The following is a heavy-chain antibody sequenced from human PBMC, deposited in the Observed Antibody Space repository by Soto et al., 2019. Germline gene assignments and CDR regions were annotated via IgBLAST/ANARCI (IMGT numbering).Heavy chain of an antibody. CDR1: GFTFSSYS. CDR3: ARAGYSSSWLRYYYYMDV. Sequence: GGSLRLSCAASGFTFSSYSMNWVRQAPGKGLEWVSSISSSSSYIYYADSVKGRFTISRDNAKNSLYLQMNSLRAEDTAVYYCARAGYSSSWLRYYYYMDVWGKGTTVTVSS. V-gene: IGHV3-21*01. J-gene: IGHJ6*03. CDR2: ISSSSSYI. D-gene: IGHD6-13*01.